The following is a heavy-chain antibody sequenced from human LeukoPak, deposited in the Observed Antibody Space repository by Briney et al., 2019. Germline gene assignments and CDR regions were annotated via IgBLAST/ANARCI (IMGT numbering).Heavy chain of an antibody. J-gene: IGHJ4*02. CDR2: IKSKTDGGTT. CDR1: GSTFSNAW. Sequence: GGSLRLSCAASGSTFSNAWMSWVRQAPGKGLEWVGRIKSKTDGGTTDYAAPVKGRFTISRDDSKNTLYLQMNSLKTEDTAVYYCTTAPLGYCSSTSCQFDYWGQGTLVTVSS. D-gene: IGHD2-2*01. V-gene: IGHV3-15*01. CDR3: TTAPLGYCSSTSCQFDY.